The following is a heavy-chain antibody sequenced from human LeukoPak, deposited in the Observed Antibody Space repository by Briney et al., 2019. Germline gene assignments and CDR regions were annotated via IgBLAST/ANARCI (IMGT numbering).Heavy chain of an antibody. V-gene: IGHV4-59*12. Sequence: SETLSLTCTVSGGSISSYYWSWIRQPPGMGLEWIGYIYYTGSTNYNPSLKSRVTISVDTSKNQFSLKLSSVTAADTAVYYCARDRYYYDSSGYRWFDPWGQGTLVTVSS. D-gene: IGHD3-22*01. J-gene: IGHJ5*02. CDR2: IYYTGST. CDR1: GGSISSYY. CDR3: ARDRYYYDSSGYRWFDP.